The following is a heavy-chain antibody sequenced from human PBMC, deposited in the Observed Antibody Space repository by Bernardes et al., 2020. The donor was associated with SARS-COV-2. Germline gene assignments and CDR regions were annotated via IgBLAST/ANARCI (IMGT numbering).Heavy chain of an antibody. J-gene: IGHJ4*02. CDR3: VKDTSAPLYSSGWSTYPFDY. CDR2: ISSNGGST. V-gene: IGHV3-64D*06. Sequence: GGSLRLSCSASGFTFSSYAMHWVRQAPGKGLEYVSAISSNGGSTYYADSVKGRFTISRDNSKNTLYLQMSSLRAEDTAVYYCVKDTSAPLYSSGWSTYPFDYWGQGTLVTVSS. D-gene: IGHD6-19*01. CDR1: GFTFSSYA.